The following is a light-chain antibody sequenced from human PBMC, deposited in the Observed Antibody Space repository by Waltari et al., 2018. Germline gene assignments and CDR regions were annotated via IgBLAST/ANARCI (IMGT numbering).Light chain of an antibody. Sequence: QSVMTQPPSASGTPGQRVIISCSGSNSNIGSSPVNWYQQLPGAAPKVLIYSDDRRPSGVPDRFSGSKSGTSASLAITGLQSEDEADYYCVSWDYRLNGILFGGGTRLTVL. V-gene: IGLV1-44*01. J-gene: IGLJ2*01. CDR3: VSWDYRLNGIL. CDR2: SDD. CDR1: NSNIGSSP.